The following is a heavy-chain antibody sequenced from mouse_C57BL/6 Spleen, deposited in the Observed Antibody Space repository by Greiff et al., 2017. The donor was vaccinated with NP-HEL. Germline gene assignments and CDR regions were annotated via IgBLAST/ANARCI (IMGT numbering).Heavy chain of an antibody. D-gene: IGHD1-1*01. CDR2: IDPSDSYT. CDR1: GYTFTSYW. J-gene: IGHJ1*03. V-gene: IGHV1-50*01. CDR3: ARAGRYGRSLYWYFDV. Sequence: QVHVKQPGAELVKPGASVKLSCKASGYTFTSYWMQWVKQRPGQGLEWIGEIDPSDSYTNYNHKFKGKATLSVDTSSSTAYMQLSSLTSEAAAFSYVARAGRYGRSLYWYFDVWGTGTTVTVSS.